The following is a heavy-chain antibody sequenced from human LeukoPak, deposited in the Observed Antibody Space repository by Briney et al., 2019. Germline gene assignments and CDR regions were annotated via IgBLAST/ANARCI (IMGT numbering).Heavy chain of an antibody. V-gene: IGHV4-39*01. D-gene: IGHD6-19*01. J-gene: IGHJ5*02. CDR1: GGSISSYY. Sequence: SETLSLTCTVSGGSISSYYWGWIRQPPGKGLEWIGSIYYSGSTYYNPSLKSRVTISVDTSKNQFSLKLSSVTAADTAVYYCARQEWLVRSNWFDPWGQGTLVTVSS. CDR2: IYYSGST. CDR3: ARQEWLVRSNWFDP.